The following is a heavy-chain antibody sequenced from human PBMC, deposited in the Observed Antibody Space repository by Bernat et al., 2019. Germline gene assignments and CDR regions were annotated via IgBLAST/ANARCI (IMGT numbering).Heavy chain of an antibody. D-gene: IGHD4-23*01. CDR3: ARAAGYGGNFYFDY. Sequence: QLQLQESGPGLVKPSETLSLTCTVSGGSISSYYWSWIRQPPGKGLEWIGYIYYSGSTNYNPSLKSRVTISVDTSKNQFSLKLSSVTAADTAVYYCARAAGYGGNFYFDYWGQGTLVTVSS. J-gene: IGHJ4*02. CDR1: GGSISSYY. V-gene: IGHV4-59*01. CDR2: IYYSGST.